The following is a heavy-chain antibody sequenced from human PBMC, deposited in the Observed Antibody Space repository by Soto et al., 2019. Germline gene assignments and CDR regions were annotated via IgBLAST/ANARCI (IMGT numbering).Heavy chain of an antibody. CDR1: GFTFSGSA. Sequence: GGSLRLSCAASGFTFSGSAMHWVRQASGKGLEWVGRIRSKANSYATAYAASVKGRFTISRDDSKNTAYLQMNSLKTEDTAVYYCTRLRGVYDFWSGYPHYYYYMDVWGKGTTVTVSS. D-gene: IGHD3-3*01. CDR2: IRSKANSYAT. V-gene: IGHV3-73*01. CDR3: TRLRGVYDFWSGYPHYYYYMDV. J-gene: IGHJ6*03.